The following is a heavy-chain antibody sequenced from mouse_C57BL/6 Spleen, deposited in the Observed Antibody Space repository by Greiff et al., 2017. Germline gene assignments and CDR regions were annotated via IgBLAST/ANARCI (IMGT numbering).Heavy chain of an antibody. Sequence: VQLQQPGAELVKPGASVKVSCKASGYTFTSYWMHWVKQRPGQGLEWIGRIHPSDSDTNYNQKFKGKATLTVDKSSSTAYMQLSSLTSEDSAVYYCASIYYDYDSSFAYWGQGTLVTVSA. CDR2: IHPSDSDT. V-gene: IGHV1-74*01. D-gene: IGHD2-4*01. J-gene: IGHJ3*01. CDR3: ASIYYDYDSSFAY. CDR1: GYTFTSYW.